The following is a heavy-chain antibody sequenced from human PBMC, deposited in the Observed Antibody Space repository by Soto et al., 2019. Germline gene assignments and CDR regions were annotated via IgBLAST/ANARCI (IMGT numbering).Heavy chain of an antibody. D-gene: IGHD2-8*01. V-gene: IGHV1-2*02. CDR2: INPNTGGT. Sequence: VASVKVSCKTSGYTFTAYYIHWVRQAPGQGLEWVGYINPNTGGTNYAQKFKGRVTLTSDTSVTTAYMKLTSLRSDDTAVYYCARAQGVLYPLDPWGQGSLVTVSS. CDR3: ARAQGVLYPLDP. CDR1: GYTFTAYY. J-gene: IGHJ5*02.